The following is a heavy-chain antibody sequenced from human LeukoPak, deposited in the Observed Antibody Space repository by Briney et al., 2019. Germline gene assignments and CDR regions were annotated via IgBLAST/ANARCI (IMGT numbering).Heavy chain of an antibody. CDR2: INPSGGST. CDR3: ARDPHSSSWYNYYYYGMDV. V-gene: IGHV1-46*01. Sequence: GASVKVSCKASGYTFTSYYMHWVRQAPGQGLEWMGIINPSGGSTSYAQKFQGRVTMTRDTSTSTVYMELSSLRSEDTAVYYCARDPHSSSWYNYYYYGMDVWGQGTTVTVSS. D-gene: IGHD6-13*01. CDR1: GYTFTSYY. J-gene: IGHJ6*02.